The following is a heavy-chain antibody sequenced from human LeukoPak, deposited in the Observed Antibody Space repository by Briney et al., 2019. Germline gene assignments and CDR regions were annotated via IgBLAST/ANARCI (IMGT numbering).Heavy chain of an antibody. V-gene: IGHV1-2*06. J-gene: IGHJ4*02. D-gene: IGHD3-22*01. CDR2: INPYSGDT. CDR1: GYTFNNYY. Sequence: ASVKVSCKASGYTFNNYYIHWVRQAPGQGLEWMGRINPYSGDTNSAQKFQGRVTITTDESTSTAYMELSSLRSEDTAVYYCARANYDSSGYYYWWGQGTLVTVSS. CDR3: ARANYDSSGYYYW.